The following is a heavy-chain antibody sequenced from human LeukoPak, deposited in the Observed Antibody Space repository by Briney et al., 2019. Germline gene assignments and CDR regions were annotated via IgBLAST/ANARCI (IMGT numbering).Heavy chain of an antibody. CDR2: INHSGST. D-gene: IGHD1-7*01. CDR3: ARGRNWNYGGWFDP. Sequence: SETLSLTCGVYGGSFSGYYWSWIRQPPGKGLEWIGEINHSGSTNHNPSLKSRVTISVDTSKNQFALKLTSVTAADTAVYYCARGRNWNYGGWFDPWGQGTLVTVSS. V-gene: IGHV4-34*01. J-gene: IGHJ5*02. CDR1: GGSFSGYY.